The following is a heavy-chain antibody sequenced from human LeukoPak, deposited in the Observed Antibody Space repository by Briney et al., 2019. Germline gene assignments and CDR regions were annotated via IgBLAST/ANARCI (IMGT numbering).Heavy chain of an antibody. V-gene: IGHV5-51*01. D-gene: IGHD3-22*01. Sequence: GESLKMSCKGYGYSFTSYWIGWVRQMPGKGLEWMGIFYTGDSDTRYNPSFQGQVTISANKSLSTAYLQWSTLKASDTAMYYCARQPHYYDSSGSVDYWGQGTLVTVS. J-gene: IGHJ4*02. CDR3: ARQPHYYDSSGSVDY. CDR2: FYTGDSDT. CDR1: GYSFTSYW.